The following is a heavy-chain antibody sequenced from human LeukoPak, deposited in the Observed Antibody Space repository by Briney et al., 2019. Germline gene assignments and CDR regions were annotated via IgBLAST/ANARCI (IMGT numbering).Heavy chain of an antibody. D-gene: IGHD5/OR15-5a*01. Sequence: ASVKVSCKVSGYTLAELSMPWVRQAPGKGLDWMGGFDPEDGETIYAQKFQGRVTMTEDTSTDTAYMELSSLRSEDTAVYYCATVYAFDAFDIWGQGTMVTVSS. CDR3: ATVYAFDAFDI. CDR2: FDPEDGET. CDR1: GYTLAELS. V-gene: IGHV1-24*01. J-gene: IGHJ3*02.